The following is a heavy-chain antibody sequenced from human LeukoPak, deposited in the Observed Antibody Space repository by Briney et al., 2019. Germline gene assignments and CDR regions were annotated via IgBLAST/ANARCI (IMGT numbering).Heavy chain of an antibody. CDR3: ARVVVPAAMGGMDV. CDR1: GGSISSYY. J-gene: IGHJ6*02. Sequence: SETLSLTCTVSGGSISSYYWSWIRQPPGKGLEWIGYIYYSGSTNYNPSLKSRATISVDTSKNQFSLKLSSVTAADTAVYYCARVVVPAAMGGMDVWGQGTTVTASS. V-gene: IGHV4-59*01. CDR2: IYYSGST. D-gene: IGHD2-2*01.